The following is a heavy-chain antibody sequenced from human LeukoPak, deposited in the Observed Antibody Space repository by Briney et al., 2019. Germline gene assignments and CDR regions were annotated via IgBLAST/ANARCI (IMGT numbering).Heavy chain of an antibody. Sequence: PSETLSLTCTVSGGSVSSGSYYWSWIRQPPGKGLEWIGYIYYSGSTNYNPSLKSRITISVDTSKNQFSLKLSSVTAADTAVYYCARATTTLVVDYWGQGTLVTVSS. CDR3: ARATTTLVVDY. V-gene: IGHV4-61*01. D-gene: IGHD3-16*01. J-gene: IGHJ4*02. CDR1: GGSVSSGSYY. CDR2: IYYSGST.